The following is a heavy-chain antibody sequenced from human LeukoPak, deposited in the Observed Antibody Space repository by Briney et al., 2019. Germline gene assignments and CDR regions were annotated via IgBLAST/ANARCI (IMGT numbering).Heavy chain of an antibody. CDR2: ISSSSSTI. V-gene: IGHV3-48*01. CDR1: GFTFSSYS. Sequence: QPGGSLRLSCAASGFTFSSYSMNWVRQTPGQGLEWVSYISSSSSTIYYADSVKGRFTISRDNAKNSLYLQMNSLRAEDTAVYYCARVLHKRNYDGTDYYGFWGQGTLVTVSS. J-gene: IGHJ4*02. D-gene: IGHD3-22*01. CDR3: ARVLHKRNYDGTDYYGF.